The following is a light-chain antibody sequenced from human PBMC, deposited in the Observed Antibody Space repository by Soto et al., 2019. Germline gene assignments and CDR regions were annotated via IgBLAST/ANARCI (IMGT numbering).Light chain of an antibody. V-gene: IGKV3D-15*01. J-gene: IGKJ4*01. CDR1: QSVSSN. CDR3: QQYYNWPPLT. CDR2: GAS. Sequence: EIVMTQSPATLSVSPGERATLSCRASQSVSSNLAWYQQKPGQAPRLLIYGASTRATGIPARFSGSGSGTEFTLTISSLQSEDIAVYYCQQYYNWPPLTFGGGTKVESK.